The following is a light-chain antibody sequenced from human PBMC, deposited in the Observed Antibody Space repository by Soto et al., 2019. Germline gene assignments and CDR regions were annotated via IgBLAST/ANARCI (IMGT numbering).Light chain of an antibody. CDR2: DVR. J-gene: IGLJ1*01. V-gene: IGLV2-14*01. CDR1: SSDVGGYNY. Sequence: QSALTQPASGSGSPGQSITISCTGTSSDVGGYNYVSWYQQHPGKAPKLMIYDVRNRPSGVSNRFSGSKSVNMASLTISGLQAEDEADYYCSSYTTISTYVFGTGTKVTVL. CDR3: SSYTTISTYV.